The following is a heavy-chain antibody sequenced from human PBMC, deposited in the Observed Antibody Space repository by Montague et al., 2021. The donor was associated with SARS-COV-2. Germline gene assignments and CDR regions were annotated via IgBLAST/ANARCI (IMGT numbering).Heavy chain of an antibody. J-gene: IGHJ4*02. Sequence: SETLSLTCTVSGDSISSYYWNCIRHPPGKGLQWIVYIYNSGTTNYNPPVMSRVTISSDTSKNQFSLQLYSLAAADAAVYYCASHFVWQQLSTWGQGTLVSVSS. D-gene: IGHD6-13*01. CDR2: IYNSGTT. V-gene: IGHV4-59*01. CDR3: ASHFVWQQLST. CDR1: GDSISSYY.